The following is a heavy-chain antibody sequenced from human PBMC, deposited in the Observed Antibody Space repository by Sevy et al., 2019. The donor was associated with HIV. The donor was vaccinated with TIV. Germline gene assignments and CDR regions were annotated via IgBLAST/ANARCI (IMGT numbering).Heavy chain of an antibody. CDR3: AGGGGGWVPEDAFHI. CDR2: INPNSGGT. J-gene: IGHJ3*02. CDR1: GYTFTGYY. V-gene: IGHV1-2*02. D-gene: IGHD3-16*01. Sequence: ASVKVSCRTSGYTFTGYYIHWVRQAPGQGLEWMGWINPNSGGTNYAQKFQGRVTMTTDTSINTAYMELSKLRSDDMAVYYCAGGGGGWVPEDAFHIWGQGTMVTVSS.